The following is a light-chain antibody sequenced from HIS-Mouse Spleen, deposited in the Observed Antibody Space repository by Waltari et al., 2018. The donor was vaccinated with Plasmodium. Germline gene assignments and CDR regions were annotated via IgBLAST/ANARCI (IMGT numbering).Light chain of an antibody. Sequence: QSALTQPRSVSGSPGQSVTISCTGTSSDVGGYNYVSWYQQHPGKAPKLMIYDVSKRPSGVPYRCSGSKSGNTASLTISGLKAEDEADYYCCSYAGSYTWVFGGGTKLTVL. J-gene: IGLJ2*01. V-gene: IGLV2-11*01. CDR2: DVS. CDR3: CSYAGSYTWV. CDR1: SSDVGGYNY.